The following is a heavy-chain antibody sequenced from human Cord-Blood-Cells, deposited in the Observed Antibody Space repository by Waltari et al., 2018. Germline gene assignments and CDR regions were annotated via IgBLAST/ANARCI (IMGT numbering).Heavy chain of an antibody. CDR1: GGSFSGYY. Sequence: QVQLQQWGAGLLKPSETLSLTCAVYGGSFSGYYWSWIRQPPGKGLAWIGEINHRGSTNYNPSLKSRVTISVDTSKNQFSLKLSSVTAADTAVYYCARLGIAARPYDAFDIWGQGTMVTVSS. V-gene: IGHV4-34*01. CDR3: ARLGIAARPYDAFDI. D-gene: IGHD6-6*01. CDR2: INHRGST. J-gene: IGHJ3*02.